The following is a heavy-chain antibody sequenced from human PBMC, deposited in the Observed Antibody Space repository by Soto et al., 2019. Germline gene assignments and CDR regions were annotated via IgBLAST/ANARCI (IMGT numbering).Heavy chain of an antibody. J-gene: IGHJ6*02. CDR1: GFTFSSYA. Sequence: EVQLLESGGGLVQPGGSLRLSCAASGFTFSSYAMSWVRQAPGKGLEWASAISGSGGSTYYADSVKGRFTISRDNSKNTLYLQMNSLRAEDTAVYYCAKTPHPIYYYYGMDVWGQGTTVTVSS. V-gene: IGHV3-23*01. CDR2: ISGSGGST. CDR3: AKTPHPIYYYYGMDV.